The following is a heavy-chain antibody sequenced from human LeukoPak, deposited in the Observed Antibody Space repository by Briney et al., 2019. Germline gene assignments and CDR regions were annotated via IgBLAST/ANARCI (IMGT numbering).Heavy chain of an antibody. CDR1: GFTFNTFW. CDR3: ARGDGTSSGLYFHY. V-gene: IGHV3-7*01. J-gene: IGHJ4*02. CDR2: IHQEGRTK. D-gene: IGHD6-6*01. Sequence: GGSLRLSCAASGFTFNTFWMTWLRQAPGKGLEWVANIHQEGRTKYYADSVKGRFTISRDNANNALDLQINSLRAEDTALYYCARGDGTSSGLYFHYWGQGTLVTVSS.